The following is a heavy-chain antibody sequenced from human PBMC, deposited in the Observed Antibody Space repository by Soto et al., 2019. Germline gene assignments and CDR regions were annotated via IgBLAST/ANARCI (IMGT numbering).Heavy chain of an antibody. CDR1: GGSISSYY. V-gene: IGHV4-59*01. D-gene: IGHD4-17*01. Sequence: SETLSLTCTVSGGSISSYYWSWIRQPPGKGLEWIGYIYYSGSTNYNPSLKSRVTISVDTSKNQFSLKLSSVTAAYTAVYYCARDRGVDYGDLDIWGQGTMVTVSS. J-gene: IGHJ3*02. CDR3: ARDRGVDYGDLDI. CDR2: IYYSGST.